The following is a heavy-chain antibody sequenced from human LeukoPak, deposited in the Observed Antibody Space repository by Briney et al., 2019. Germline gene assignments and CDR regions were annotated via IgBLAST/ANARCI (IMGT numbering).Heavy chain of an antibody. CDR1: GYTFTKYY. V-gene: IGHV1-46*01. CDR3: ARDNGAFCGGDCPFDY. J-gene: IGHJ4*02. CDR2: INPSDGAT. D-gene: IGHD2-21*02. Sequence: ASVKVSCKASGYTFTKYYIHWVRQAPGQGLEWMGMINPSDGATTYAQRYQGRVTMTRDTSINTAYMELTSLRSDDTAIYYCARDNGAFCGGDCPFDYWGQGTLVTVSS.